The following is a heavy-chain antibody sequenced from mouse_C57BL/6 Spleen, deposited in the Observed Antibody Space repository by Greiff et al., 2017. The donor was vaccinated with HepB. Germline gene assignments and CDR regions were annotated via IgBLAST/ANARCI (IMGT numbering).Heavy chain of an antibody. Sequence: VKLMESGAELVRPGASVTLSCKASGYTFTDYEMHWVKQTPVRGLEWIGAIDPETGGTAYNQKFKGKAILTADKSSSTAYMELRSLTSEDSAVYYCTGGSFDYWGQGTTLTVSS. CDR1: GYTFTDYE. J-gene: IGHJ2*01. CDR3: TGGSFDY. V-gene: IGHV1-15*01. CDR2: IDPETGGT.